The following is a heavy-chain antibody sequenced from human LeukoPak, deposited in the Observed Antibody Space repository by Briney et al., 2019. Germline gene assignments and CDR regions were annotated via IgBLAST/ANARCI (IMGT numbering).Heavy chain of an antibody. D-gene: IGHD1-20*01. Sequence: GGSLRLSCAASGFTFSRCWMKWVRQAPGKGLEWVAFIRYDGSNKYYADSVKGRFTISRDNSKNTLYLQMNSLRVEDTAVYYCAKDFGITGTGGAYFDYWGQGTLVTVSS. J-gene: IGHJ4*02. CDR3: AKDFGITGTGGAYFDY. V-gene: IGHV3-30*02. CDR2: IRYDGSNK. CDR1: GFTFSRCW.